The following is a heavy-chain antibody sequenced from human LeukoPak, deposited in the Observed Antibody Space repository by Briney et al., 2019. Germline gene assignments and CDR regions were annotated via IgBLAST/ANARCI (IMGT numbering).Heavy chain of an antibody. J-gene: IGHJ4*02. V-gene: IGHV4-59*01. CDR3: AREAATLDY. Sequence: SETLSLTCTVSGGSISSYYWSCIRQPPGKGLEWIGYISYSGSTNYNPSLKSRVTISVDTSKNHFSLKLSSVTAADTAVYYCAREAATLDYWGQGTLVTVSS. CDR1: GGSISSYY. CDR2: ISYSGST. D-gene: IGHD6-25*01.